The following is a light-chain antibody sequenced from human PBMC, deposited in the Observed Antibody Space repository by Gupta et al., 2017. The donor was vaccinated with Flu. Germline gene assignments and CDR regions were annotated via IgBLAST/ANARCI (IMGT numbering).Light chain of an antibody. V-gene: IGKV3-11*01. J-gene: IGKJ4*01. CDR1: QSVSNY. Sequence: PGETATLSCRASQSVSNYLAWYQQKPGKAPRLLIYDAANRATGIPARFSGSGSGTDFTLNISSLEPEDFAVYFCQQRNNWPSFGGGTKVEIK. CDR2: DAA. CDR3: QQRNNWPS.